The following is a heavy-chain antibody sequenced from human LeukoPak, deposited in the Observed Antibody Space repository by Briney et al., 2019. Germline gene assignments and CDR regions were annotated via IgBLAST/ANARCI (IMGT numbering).Heavy chain of an antibody. CDR1: GLTFSGAA. V-gene: IGHV3-73*01. J-gene: IGHJ5*02. CDR3: TRPLGAAAGTYFDP. D-gene: IGHD6-13*01. CDR2: IRSKPNNYAT. Sequence: PGGSLKLSCTASGLTFSGAAMHWVRQTSGKGPEWVGHIRSKPNNYATAYAASVKGRFTISRDDSKNTAYLQMNSLKIEDTAVYYCTRPLGAAAGTYFDPWGQGTLVTVSS.